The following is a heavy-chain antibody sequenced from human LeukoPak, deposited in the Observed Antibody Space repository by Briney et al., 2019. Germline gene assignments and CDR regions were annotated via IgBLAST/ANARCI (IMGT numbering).Heavy chain of an antibody. J-gene: IGHJ4*02. CDR3: ARVQGNYDSSDYAYDF. D-gene: IGHD3-22*01. CDR2: IHTNTGSP. V-gene: IGHV7-4-1*02. CDR1: GYTFTAYP. Sequence: ASVKVSCKASGYTFTAYPLNWVRQAPGQGLEWMGWIHTNTGSPTYAQGFTGRFVFSLDTSVSTAYLQISSLKAEDTAVYYCARVQGNYDSSDYAYDFWGQGTLVTVSS.